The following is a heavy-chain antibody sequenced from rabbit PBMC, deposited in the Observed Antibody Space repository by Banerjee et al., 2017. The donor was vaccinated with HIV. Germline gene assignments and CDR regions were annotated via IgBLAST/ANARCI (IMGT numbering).Heavy chain of an antibody. CDR1: GFSFSSDYD. CDR3: ARDLAGVIGWNFNL. CDR2: IYAGSSANT. Sequence: QEQLVESGGGLVQPEGSLTLTCTASGFSFSSDYDVCWVRQAPGKGLEWIACIYAGSSANTYYASWAKGRFTISKASWTTVTLQMTSLTAADTATYFCARDLAGVIGWNFNLWGPGTLVTVS. D-gene: IGHD4-1*01. J-gene: IGHJ4*01. V-gene: IGHV1S45*01.